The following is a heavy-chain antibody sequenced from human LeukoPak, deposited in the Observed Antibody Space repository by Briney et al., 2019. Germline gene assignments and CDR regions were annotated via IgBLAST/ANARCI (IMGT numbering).Heavy chain of an antibody. CDR1: GFTFSNAW. D-gene: IGHD2-2*01. CDR2: IKSETDGGTT. Sequence: GGSLRLSCGASGFTFSNAWMSWVRQAPGKGLEWVGRIKSETDGGTTDYAAPVKGRFTISRDYSKSTLYLQMNRLKTEDTAVYYCSGCSSTSCSSLYMDVWGKGTTVTVSS. J-gene: IGHJ6*03. CDR3: SGCSSTSCSSLYMDV. V-gene: IGHV3-15*01.